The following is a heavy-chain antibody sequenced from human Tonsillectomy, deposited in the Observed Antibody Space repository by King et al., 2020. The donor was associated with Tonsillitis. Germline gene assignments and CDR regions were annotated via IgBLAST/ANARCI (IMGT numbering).Heavy chain of an antibody. D-gene: IGHD4-11*01. V-gene: IGHV3-21*01. CDR1: GFTFSSCS. CDR2: ITSSSTYI. CDR3: AGDPVNYGDAFDI. Sequence: VQLVESGGGLVKPGGSLRLSCAASGFTFSSCSMNWVRQAPGKGLEWVSSITSSSTYIYYADSVKGRFTISRDNAKNSLYLQMNSLRAEDTAVYYCAGDPVNYGDAFDIWGQGTMVTVSS. J-gene: IGHJ3*02.